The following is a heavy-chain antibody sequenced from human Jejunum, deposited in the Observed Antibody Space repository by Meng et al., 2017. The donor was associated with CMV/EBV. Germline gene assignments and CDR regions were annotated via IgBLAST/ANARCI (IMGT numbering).Heavy chain of an antibody. CDR1: TFSNYG. D-gene: IGHD3-3*01. CDR3: AKSRGDFWSGYYHGMDV. J-gene: IGHJ6*02. Sequence: TFSNYGMHWVRQAPGKGLEWVAFIRFDGSYKYYADSVKGRFTISRDNSKNTLYLQMNTLRAEDTAVYYCAKSRGDFWSGYYHGMDVWGQGTTVTVSS. CDR2: IRFDGSYK. V-gene: IGHV3-30*02.